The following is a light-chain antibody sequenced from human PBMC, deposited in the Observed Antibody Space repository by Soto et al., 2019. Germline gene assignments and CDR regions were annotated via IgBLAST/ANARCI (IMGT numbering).Light chain of an antibody. V-gene: IGKV1-5*03. CDR1: QSITSN. Sequence: MTQSPATLSVSPGEGATLSCRASQSITSNLAWYQQKPGKDPKLLIYKASSLESGVPSRFSGSGSGTEFTLTISSLQPEDFATYYCKQYNSLWTVGQGTKVDIK. J-gene: IGKJ1*01. CDR2: KAS. CDR3: KQYNSLWT.